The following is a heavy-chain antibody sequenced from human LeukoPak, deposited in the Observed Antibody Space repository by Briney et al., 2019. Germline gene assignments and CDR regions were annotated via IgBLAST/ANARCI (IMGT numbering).Heavy chain of an antibody. CDR3: ARDVYSSSLVGDY. V-gene: IGHV4-39*07. Sequence: PSETLSLTCTVSGGSVSSSSYYWGWIRQPPGKGLEWIGTIYYSGSTFYNPSLKSRVTISVDTSKYQFSLKLNSVTAADTAVYYCARDVYSSSLVGDYWGQGTLVTVSS. D-gene: IGHD6-6*01. CDR1: GGSVSSSSYY. CDR2: IYYSGST. J-gene: IGHJ4*02.